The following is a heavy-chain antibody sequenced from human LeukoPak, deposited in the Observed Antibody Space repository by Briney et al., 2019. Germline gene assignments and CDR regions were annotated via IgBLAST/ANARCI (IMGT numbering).Heavy chain of an antibody. CDR3: ARAGRGPLDWFDP. CDR2: IKQDGSEK. Sequence: PGGSLRLSCAAPGFTFSSYWMSWVRQAPGKGLEWVANIKQDGSEKYYVDSVKGRFTISRDNAKNSLYLQMNSLRAEDTAVYYCARAGRGPLDWFDPWGQGTLVTVSS. V-gene: IGHV3-7*01. CDR1: GFTFSSYW. J-gene: IGHJ5*02.